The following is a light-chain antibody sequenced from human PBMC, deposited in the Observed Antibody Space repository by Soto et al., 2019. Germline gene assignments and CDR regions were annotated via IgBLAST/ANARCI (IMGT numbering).Light chain of an antibody. CDR1: SSDVGAYNY. Sequence: QSVLTQPASVSGSPGQSITISCTGTSSDVGAYNYVSWYQQHAGKAPKLMIYEVTNRPSGVSNRFSGSKSGNTASLTISGLQAEDEADYYCSSYRSGSTVVFGGGTKLTVL. CDR2: EVT. V-gene: IGLV2-14*01. CDR3: SSYRSGSTVV. J-gene: IGLJ2*01.